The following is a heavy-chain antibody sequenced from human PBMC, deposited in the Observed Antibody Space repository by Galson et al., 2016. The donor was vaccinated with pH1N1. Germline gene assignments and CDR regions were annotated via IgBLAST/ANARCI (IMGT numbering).Heavy chain of an antibody. D-gene: IGHD3-9*01. CDR2: ISGSGRDT. Sequence: SLRLSCAASGFTFNKYAMTWVRQAPGKGLEWVSAISGSGRDTYYADSVKGRFTISRDNSKNMLYLQMNSLIAEDTAVYYCAKDRGQYFDWLLCDWFDPWGQRTLVTVSS. J-gene: IGHJ5*02. V-gene: IGHV3-23*01. CDR1: GFTFNKYA. CDR3: AKDRGQYFDWLLCDWFDP.